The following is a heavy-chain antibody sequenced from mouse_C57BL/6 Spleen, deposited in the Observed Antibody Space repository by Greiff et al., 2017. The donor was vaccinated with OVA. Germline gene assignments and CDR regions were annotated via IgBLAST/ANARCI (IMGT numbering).Heavy chain of an antibody. J-gene: IGHJ2*01. CDR2: IDPETGGT. D-gene: IGHD2-1*01. CDR1: GYTFTDYE. V-gene: IGHV1-15*01. Sequence: VQLQQSGAELVRPGASVTLSCKASGYTFTDYEMHWVKQTPVHGLEWIGAIDPETGGTAYNQKFKGKAILTADKSSSTAYMELRSLTSEDSAVYYCTRGWGNYGFDYWGQGTTLTVSS. CDR3: TRGWGNYGFDY.